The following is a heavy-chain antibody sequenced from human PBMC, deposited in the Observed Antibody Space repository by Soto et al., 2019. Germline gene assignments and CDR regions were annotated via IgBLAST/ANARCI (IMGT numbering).Heavy chain of an antibody. D-gene: IGHD3-22*01. Sequence: GGSLRLSCAASGFTVSSYAMSWVRQAPGKGLEWVSAISGSGGRAYFADSVKGRFTMSRDNSKNTLYLQMNSMRADDTAVYYCAKVRVKNWFDPWGQGTLVTVSS. J-gene: IGHJ5*02. CDR2: ISGSGGRA. CDR1: GFTVSSYA. V-gene: IGHV3-23*01. CDR3: AKVRVKNWFDP.